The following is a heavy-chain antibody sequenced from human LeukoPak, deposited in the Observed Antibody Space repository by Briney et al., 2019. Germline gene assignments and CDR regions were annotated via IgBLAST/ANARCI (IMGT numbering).Heavy chain of an antibody. V-gene: IGHV2-5*08. D-gene: IGHD3-16*02. CDR2: IYWDDDK. J-gene: IGHJ4*02. CDR3: AHRHRYHYFDY. CDR1: GGSISSYYW. Sequence: TLSLTCTVSGGSISSYYWSWIRQPPGKALGWLALIYWDDDKRYSPSLKSRLTITKDTSKNQVVLTMTNMDPVDTATYYCAHRHRYHYFDYWGQGTLVTVSS.